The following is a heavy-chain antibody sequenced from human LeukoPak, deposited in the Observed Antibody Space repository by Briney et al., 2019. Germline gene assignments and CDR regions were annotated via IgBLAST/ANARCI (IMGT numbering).Heavy chain of an antibody. Sequence: ASVKVSCKASGGTFSSCAISWVRQAPGQGLEWMGGIIPIFGTANYAQKFQGRVTITADKSTSTAYMELSSLRSEDTAVYYCARTYYYDSSGYYSHYYYYMDVWGKGTTVTVSS. D-gene: IGHD3-22*01. J-gene: IGHJ6*03. CDR1: GGTFSSCA. CDR3: ARTYYYDSSGYYSHYYYYMDV. V-gene: IGHV1-69*06. CDR2: IIPIFGTA.